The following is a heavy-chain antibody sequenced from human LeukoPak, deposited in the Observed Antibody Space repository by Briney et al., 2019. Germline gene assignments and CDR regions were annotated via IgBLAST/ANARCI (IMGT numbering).Heavy chain of an antibody. V-gene: IGHV1-58*02. CDR2: IVLGSGNT. CDR3: AAQRGASLHDFWSTRLFDP. D-gene: IGHD3-3*01. CDR1: GFTFHTSA. Sequence: VSCKASGFTFHTSAMQWVRQARGQRLEWIGWIVLGSGNTVYSHKFHDRVIITRDMSTSTVYMELDSLGSEDTAVYYCAAQRGASLHDFWSTRLFDPWGQGTLVTVSS. J-gene: IGHJ5*02.